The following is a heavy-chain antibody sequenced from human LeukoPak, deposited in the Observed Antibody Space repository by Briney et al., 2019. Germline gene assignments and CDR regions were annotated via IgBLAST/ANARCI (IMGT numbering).Heavy chain of an antibody. CDR3: ARDYLCAFDI. V-gene: IGHV3-23*01. Sequence: GGSLRLSCAASGITFSGYAMTWVRQVPGRGLEWVSDNSGRGENTYYADSVKGRFTISRDNAKNTLYLQMNSLRAEDTAVYYCARDYLCAFDIWGQGTMVTVSS. D-gene: IGHD5-12*01. CDR1: GITFSGYA. J-gene: IGHJ3*02. CDR2: NSGRGENT.